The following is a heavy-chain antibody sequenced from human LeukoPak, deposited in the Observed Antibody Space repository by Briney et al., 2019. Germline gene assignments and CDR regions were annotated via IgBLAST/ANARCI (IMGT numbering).Heavy chain of an antibody. CDR1: GYTFTDHY. Sequence: ASVKVSCKALGYTFTDHYFHWLRQAPGQGLEWMGWIHPGGGDTNYAQKFQGRVSLTRDTSIGTAYMELSRLTSDDTAVYYCARDHNWGPDYWGQGTLVSVSS. D-gene: IGHD7-27*01. CDR3: ARDHNWGPDY. V-gene: IGHV1-2*02. J-gene: IGHJ4*02. CDR2: IHPGGGDT.